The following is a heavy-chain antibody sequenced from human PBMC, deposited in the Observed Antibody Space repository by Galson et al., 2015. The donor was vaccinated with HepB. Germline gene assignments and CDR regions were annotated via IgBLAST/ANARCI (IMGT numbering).Heavy chain of an antibody. Sequence: SVKVSCKASGSSLANFPVAWARQAPGQGLEWMGGIISIFGIPNYAQKFQGRLTITADESTNTASMELRSLSFDDTAVYYCARRRDGYSYFDYWGQGTLITVSS. J-gene: IGHJ4*02. V-gene: IGHV1-69*13. D-gene: IGHD5-24*01. CDR2: IISIFGIP. CDR3: ARRRDGYSYFDY. CDR1: GSSLANFP.